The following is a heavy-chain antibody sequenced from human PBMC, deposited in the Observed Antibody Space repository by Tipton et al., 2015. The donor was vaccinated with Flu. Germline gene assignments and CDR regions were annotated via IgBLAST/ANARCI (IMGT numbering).Heavy chain of an antibody. CDR1: GGSISSSSYY. CDR2: IYYSGST. Sequence: TLSLTCTVSGGSISSSSYYWGWIRQPPGKGLEWIGSIYYSGSTYYNPSLKSRVTISVDTSKNQFSLKLSSVTAADTAVYYCARGGWSGYPLLDYFDYWGQGTLVTVSS. CDR3: ARGGWSGYPLLDYFDY. V-gene: IGHV4-39*07. J-gene: IGHJ4*02. D-gene: IGHD3-3*01.